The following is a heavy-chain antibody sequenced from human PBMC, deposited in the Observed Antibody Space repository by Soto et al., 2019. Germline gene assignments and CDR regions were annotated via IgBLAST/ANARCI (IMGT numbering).Heavy chain of an antibody. CDR2: IYYSAST. J-gene: IGHJ4*02. Sequence: SETLSLTSTVTGDSISSRSYYWGWIRQHPGKGLDWIGSIYYSASTSNNPSLRSRVSRSIDTSKDQFSLKLSSVTAADTALYFCARQRTSVVTQAYFDVWGPGFLVTVSS. CDR1: GDSISSRSYY. CDR3: ARQRTSVVTQAYFDV. D-gene: IGHD2-21*02. V-gene: IGHV4-39*01.